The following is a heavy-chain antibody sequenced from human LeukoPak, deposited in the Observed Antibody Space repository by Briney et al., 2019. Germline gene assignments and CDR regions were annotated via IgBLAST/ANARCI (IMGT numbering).Heavy chain of an antibody. J-gene: IGHJ5*02. CDR3: AKDSGPYASGWYWFDP. V-gene: IGHV3-23*01. Sequence: GGSLRLSCAASGFTFSTYAMSWVRQAPGKGLDWVSAISGSGDSTYYADSVKGRFTISRDNSKNTLYLQMNSLRAEDTAVYFCAKDSGPYASGWYWFDPWGQGTLVTVSS. CDR1: GFTFSTYA. D-gene: IGHD6-19*01. CDR2: ISGSGDST.